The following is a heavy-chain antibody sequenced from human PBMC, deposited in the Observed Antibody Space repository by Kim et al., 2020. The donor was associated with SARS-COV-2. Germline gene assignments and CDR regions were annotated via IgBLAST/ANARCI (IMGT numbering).Heavy chain of an antibody. CDR3: ARATEDAFDI. CDR2: NT. J-gene: IGHJ3*02. V-gene: IGHV1-8*01. Sequence: NTGYAQKFQGRVTMTRNTSISTAYMELSSLRSEDTAVYYCARATEDAFDIWGQGTMVTVSS.